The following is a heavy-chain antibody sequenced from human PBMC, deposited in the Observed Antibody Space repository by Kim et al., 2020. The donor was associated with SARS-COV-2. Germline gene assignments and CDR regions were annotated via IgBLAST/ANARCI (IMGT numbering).Heavy chain of an antibody. V-gene: IGHV3-23*01. CDR2: ISGGGSRI. CDR1: GFTFSSYA. Sequence: GGSLRLSCAASGFTFSSYAMSWVRQAPGTGLEWVSVISGGGSRIYYTDSVKGRFTISRDNSKNTLYLQMNSLRAEDTAVYFCAKDCRTDIWGQGTMVTVSS. J-gene: IGHJ3*02. CDR3: AKDCRTDI.